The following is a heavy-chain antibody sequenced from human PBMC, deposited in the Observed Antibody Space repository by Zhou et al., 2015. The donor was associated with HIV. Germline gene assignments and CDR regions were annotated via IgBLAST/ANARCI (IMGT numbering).Heavy chain of an antibody. CDR2: ILPVFGSP. J-gene: IGHJ5*01. Sequence: QVHLVQSGAEVKKPGSSVKVSCRASGGSLYSYIVSWVRQAPGQGLEWVGGILPVFGSPNYAQKFQDRVTITADGSTGTSYMELSSLTSADTAVYYCATDSSSVKIPSYVGGPPSWAWGRRSSSRQ. CDR1: GGSLYSYI. CDR3: ATDSSSVKIPSYVGGPPS. V-gene: IGHV1-69*12. D-gene: IGHD3-16*01.